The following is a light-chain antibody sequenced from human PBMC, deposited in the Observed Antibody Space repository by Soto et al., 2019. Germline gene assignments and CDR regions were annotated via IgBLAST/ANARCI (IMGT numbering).Light chain of an antibody. CDR1: SSDVGGYNY. CDR3: SSYTSSTTYA. V-gene: IGLV2-14*01. CDR2: DVS. Sequence: QSVLTQPASVSGAPGESITISCTGTSSDVGGYNYVSWYQQHPGKAPKLMIYDVSDRPSGVSNRFSGSTSGNTASLTISGLQAQNEADYYSSSYTSSTTYASGPGPRSPS. J-gene: IGLJ1*01.